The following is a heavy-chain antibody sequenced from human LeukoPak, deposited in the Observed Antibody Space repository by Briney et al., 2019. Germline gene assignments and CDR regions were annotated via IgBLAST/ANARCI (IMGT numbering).Heavy chain of an antibody. V-gene: IGHV1-2*02. J-gene: IGHJ3*02. CDR3: ARADMGYYGMIVVAEPHAFDI. D-gene: IGHD3-22*01. CDR1: GYTFTGYY. Sequence: ASVKVCCKASGYTFTGYYMHWVRQAPGQGLEWMGWINPNSGGTNYAQKFQGRVTMTRDTSISTAYMELSRLRSDDTAVYYCARADMGYYGMIVVAEPHAFDIWGQGTMVTVSS. CDR2: INPNSGGT.